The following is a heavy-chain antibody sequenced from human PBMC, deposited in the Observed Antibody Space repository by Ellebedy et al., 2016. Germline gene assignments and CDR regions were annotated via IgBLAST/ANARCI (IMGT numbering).Heavy chain of an antibody. J-gene: IGHJ3*02. D-gene: IGHD3-10*01. CDR1: GYTFTGYY. V-gene: IGHV1-2*02. Sequence: ASVKVSCXASGYTFTGYYMHWVRQAPGQGLEWMGWINPNSGGTNYAQKFQGRVTMTRDTSISTAYMELSRLRSDDTAVYYCARGGRFGEFYDAFDIWGQGTMVTVSS. CDR3: ARGGRFGEFYDAFDI. CDR2: INPNSGGT.